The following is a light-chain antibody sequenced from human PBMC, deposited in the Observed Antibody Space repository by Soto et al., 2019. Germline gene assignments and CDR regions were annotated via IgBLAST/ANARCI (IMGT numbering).Light chain of an antibody. J-gene: IGLJ1*01. CDR1: SSDVGGYDY. V-gene: IGLV2-14*01. CDR2: EVS. Sequence: QSALTQPASVSGSPGQSITISCTGTSSDVGGYDYVSWYQHHPGKAPKLTIYEVSNRPSGVSNRFSGSKSGNTVSLTISGLQAEDEAEYYCSSYTSSSTDVFGTGTKLTVL. CDR3: SSYTSSSTDV.